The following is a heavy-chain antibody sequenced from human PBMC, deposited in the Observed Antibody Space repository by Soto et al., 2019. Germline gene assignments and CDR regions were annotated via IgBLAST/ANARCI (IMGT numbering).Heavy chain of an antibody. CDR2: IYYSGST. D-gene: IGHD6-6*01. CDR3: ARDGLSSSSSFDY. J-gene: IGHJ4*02. V-gene: IGHV4-39*07. CDR1: GGSISSSSYY. Sequence: PSETLSLTCTVSGGSISSSSYYWGWIRQPPGKGLEWIGSIYYSGSTYYNPSLKSRVTISVDTSKNQFSLKLSSVTASDSAMYYCARDGLSSSSSFDYWGQGTLVTAPQ.